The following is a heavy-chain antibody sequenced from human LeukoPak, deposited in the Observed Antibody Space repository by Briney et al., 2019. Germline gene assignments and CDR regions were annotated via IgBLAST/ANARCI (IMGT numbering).Heavy chain of an antibody. J-gene: IGHJ4*02. V-gene: IGHV1-69*13. CDR1: GYTFTSHG. Sequence: SVKVSCKASGYTFTSHGISWVRQAPGQGLEWMGGIIPSLDTANYAQKFQGRVAITADESTSTAYMELSSLRSEDTAVYYCARDFYGSGRHPDYWGQGTLVTVSS. CDR2: IIPSLDTA. CDR3: ARDFYGSGRHPDY. D-gene: IGHD3-10*01.